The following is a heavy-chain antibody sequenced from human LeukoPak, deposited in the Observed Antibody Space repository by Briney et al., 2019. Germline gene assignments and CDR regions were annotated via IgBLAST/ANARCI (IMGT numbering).Heavy chain of an antibody. V-gene: IGHV4-39*07. Sequence: SETLSLTCTVSGGSISSSSYYWGWVRQPPGKGLEWIGSIYYSGSTYYNPSLKSRVTISVDTSKNQFSLKLSSVTAADTAVYYCARGSDSSGYYYVTYYFDYWGQGTLVTVSS. D-gene: IGHD3-22*01. CDR3: ARGSDSSGYYYVTYYFDY. J-gene: IGHJ4*02. CDR1: GGSISSSSYY. CDR2: IYYSGST.